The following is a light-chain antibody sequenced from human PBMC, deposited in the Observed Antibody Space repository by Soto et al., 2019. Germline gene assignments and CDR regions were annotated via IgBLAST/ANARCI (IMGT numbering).Light chain of an antibody. CDR1: SSNIGAGYD. Sequence: VLTQPPSVSGAPGQRVTISCTGSSSNIGAGYDVHWYQQLPGTAPKLLIYHNSNRPSGVPDRFSGSKSGTSASLAITGLQAEDEADYYCQSYDSSPSGSRVFGTGTKVTVL. CDR2: HNS. J-gene: IGLJ1*01. CDR3: QSYDSSPSGSRV. V-gene: IGLV1-40*01.